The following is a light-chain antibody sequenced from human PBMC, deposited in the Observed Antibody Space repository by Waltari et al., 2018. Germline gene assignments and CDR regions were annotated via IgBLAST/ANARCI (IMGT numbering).Light chain of an antibody. J-gene: IGKJ3*01. CDR2: AAS. Sequence: DIQMTQSPSSLSASVGDRVTITWRASQGISSYLACYQQKPGKVPKLLIYAASTLQSGVPSRFSGSGSGTDFSLTISSLQPEVVATYYCQKYNSDAFTFGPGTKVDIK. CDR3: QKYNSDAFT. CDR1: QGISSY. V-gene: IGKV1-27*01.